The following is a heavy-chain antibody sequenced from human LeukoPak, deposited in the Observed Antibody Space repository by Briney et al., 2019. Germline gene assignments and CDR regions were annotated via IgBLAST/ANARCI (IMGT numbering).Heavy chain of an antibody. CDR2: VSASGGST. V-gene: IGHV3-23*01. Sequence: GGSLRLSCAASGFIFSNYAMSWVRRAPGKGLEWVSVVSASGGSTDYADPVKGRFTMSRDNSRNTLYLQMNSLRAEDTAVYYCAPDLRGSAWSLDYWGQGTLVTVSS. CDR3: APDLRGSAWSLDY. CDR1: GFIFSNYA. D-gene: IGHD6-13*01. J-gene: IGHJ4*02.